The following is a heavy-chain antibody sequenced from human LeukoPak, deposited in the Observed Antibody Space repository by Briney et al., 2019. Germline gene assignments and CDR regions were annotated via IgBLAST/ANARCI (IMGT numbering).Heavy chain of an antibody. V-gene: IGHV1-2*02. CDR2: INPATGAT. D-gene: IGHD5-18*01. Sequence: GASVKVSCKASGYTFIDYYMHWVRRAPGQGLEWMGWINPATGATKYEQQFQGRVPMTRDTSISTAYMELSRLKSDDTAVYYCARKGYSEGLDPWGQGTQVTVSS. CDR1: GYTFIDYY. CDR3: ARKGYSEGLDP. J-gene: IGHJ5*01.